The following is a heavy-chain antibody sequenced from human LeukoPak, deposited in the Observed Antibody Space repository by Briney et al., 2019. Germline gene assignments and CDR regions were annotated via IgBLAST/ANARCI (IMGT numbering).Heavy chain of an antibody. CDR3: AKDAGGSYYENWFDP. Sequence: QTGGSLRLSCVASGFTFSSYGMSWVRQAPGKGLEWVSAISGSGGSTYYADSVKGRFTISRDNSKNTLYLQMNSLRAEDTAVYYCAKDAGGSYYENWFDPWGQGTLVTVSS. J-gene: IGHJ5*02. D-gene: IGHD1-26*01. CDR2: ISGSGGST. CDR1: GFTFSSYG. V-gene: IGHV3-23*01.